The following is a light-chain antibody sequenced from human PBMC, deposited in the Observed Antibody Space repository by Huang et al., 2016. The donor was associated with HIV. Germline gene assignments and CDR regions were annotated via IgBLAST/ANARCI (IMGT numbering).Light chain of an antibody. V-gene: IGKV3-15*01. CDR3: QQYNNWPPWT. CDR1: QSVGSK. Sequence: EIVMTQSPATLSVSPGERATLSCRASQSVGSKLAWYQQKPGQAPRLVIYGASHRATGIPARFSGSGSGTQFTLTISSLQSEDFAVYYCQQYNNWPPWTFGQGTKVEIK. J-gene: IGKJ1*01. CDR2: GAS.